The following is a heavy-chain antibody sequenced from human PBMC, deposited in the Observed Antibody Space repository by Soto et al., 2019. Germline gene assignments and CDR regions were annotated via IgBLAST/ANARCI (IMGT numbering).Heavy chain of an antibody. Sequence: GGTLNLSCEASGLPFSSYWRTWVRQSPGKGLVWVSRINSDGSSTTYADSVKGRFTISRDNEKNTLYLQMNSLRAEDTDVYYCARASGYDFDYWGQGALVTVYS. D-gene: IGHD6-25*01. CDR2: INSDGSST. CDR1: GLPFSSYW. V-gene: IGHV3-74*01. CDR3: ARASGYDFDY. J-gene: IGHJ4*02.